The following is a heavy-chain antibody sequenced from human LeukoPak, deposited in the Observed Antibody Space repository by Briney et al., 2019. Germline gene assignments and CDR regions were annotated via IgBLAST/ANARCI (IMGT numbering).Heavy chain of an antibody. CDR3: AKDYHSSSSYYYYMDV. CDR2: IRYDGSNK. D-gene: IGHD6-6*01. V-gene: IGHV3-30*02. J-gene: IGHJ6*03. Sequence: PGGSLRLSCAASGFTFSSYGMHWVRQAPGKGLEWVAFIRYDGSNKYYADSVKGRFTISRDNSKNTLYLQMNSLRAEDTAVYYCAKDYHSSSSYYYYMDVWGKGTTVAVSS. CDR1: GFTFSSYG.